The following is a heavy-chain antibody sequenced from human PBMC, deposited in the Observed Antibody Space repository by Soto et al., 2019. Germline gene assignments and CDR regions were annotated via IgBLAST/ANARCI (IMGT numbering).Heavy chain of an antibody. D-gene: IGHD3-9*01. J-gene: IGHJ3*02. CDR3: AKVQSLIIGAFDI. CDR2: ISGRGGTT. V-gene: IGHV3-23*01. CDR1: GFTFPNYA. Sequence: GGSXRLSCAASGFTFPNYAMSWLRQAPGKGLEWVSAISGRGGTTYYADSVKGRFTISRDTSKNTLYVQMNSLRAEDTAVYYCAKVQSLIIGAFDIWGQGTMVTVSS.